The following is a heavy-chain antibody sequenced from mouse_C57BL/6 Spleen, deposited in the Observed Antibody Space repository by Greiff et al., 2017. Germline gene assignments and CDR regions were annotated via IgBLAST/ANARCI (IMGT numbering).Heavy chain of an antibody. Sequence: QVQLQQPGAELVKPGASVKISCKASGYAFSSYWMNWVQQRPGKGLEWIGQIYPGYGDTNYNGQFKGKATLTADKASSTAYMQLSSLTSEVSAVYFCARKGYFGVWGTGPTVTVS. V-gene: IGHV1-80*01. CDR2: IYPGYGDT. CDR1: GYAFSSYW. CDR3: ARKGYFGV. J-gene: IGHJ1*03.